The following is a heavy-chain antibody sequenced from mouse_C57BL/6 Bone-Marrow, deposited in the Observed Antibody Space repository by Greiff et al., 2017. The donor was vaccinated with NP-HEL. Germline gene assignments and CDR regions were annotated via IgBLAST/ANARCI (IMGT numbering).Heavy chain of an antibody. Sequence: EVQRVESGPELVKPGASVKMSCKASGYTFTDYNMHWVKQSHGKSLEWIGYINPNNGGTSYNQKFKGKATLTVNKSSSTAYMELRSLTSEDSAVYYCASLYFFDYWGQGTTLTVSS. CDR2: INPNNGGT. V-gene: IGHV1-22*01. CDR1: GYTFTDYN. J-gene: IGHJ2*01. CDR3: ASLYFFDY.